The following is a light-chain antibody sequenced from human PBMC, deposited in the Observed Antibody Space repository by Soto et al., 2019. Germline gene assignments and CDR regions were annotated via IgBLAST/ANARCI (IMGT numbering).Light chain of an antibody. CDR3: RSYTGGNPAYV. CDR1: GSNIWGGYE. CDR2: EHN. Sequence: QSALTQVASVSGAPVQRITISCAGSGSNIWGGYEVQWYQQLPGTTPKLLIYEHNNRPAGVPDRFTGSTSGTSASLAITGLQAEDESTYHWRSYTGGNPAYVVGTGTKVKVL. J-gene: IGLJ1*01. V-gene: IGLV1-40*01.